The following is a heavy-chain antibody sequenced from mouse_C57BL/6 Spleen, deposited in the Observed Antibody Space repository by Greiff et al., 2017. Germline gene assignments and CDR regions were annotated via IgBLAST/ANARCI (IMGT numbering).Heavy chain of an antibody. Sequence: QVQLQQPGAELVKPGASVKLSCKASGYTFTSYWMPWVKQRPGQGLEWIGMIHPNSGSTNYNEKFKSKATLTVDKTSSTAYMQLSSLTSEDSAVYYCARIYYYYSSYFDYWGQGTTLTFSS. V-gene: IGHV1-64*01. CDR1: GYTFTSYW. CDR3: ARIYYYYSSYFDY. D-gene: IGHD2-4*01. CDR2: IHPNSGST. J-gene: IGHJ2*01.